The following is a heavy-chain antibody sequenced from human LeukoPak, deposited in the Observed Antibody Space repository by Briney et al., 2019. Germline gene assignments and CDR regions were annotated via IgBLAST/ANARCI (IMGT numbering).Heavy chain of an antibody. CDR2: KSKTDGGTT. CDR3: TPAIHYYDISTNYP. Sequence: KSKTDGGTTDYAAPVKGRFTISRDDSKNTRYLQMNSLKTEDPAVYYCTPAIHYYDISTNYPWGQGTLVTVSS. V-gene: IGHV3-15*01. D-gene: IGHD3-9*01. J-gene: IGHJ5*02.